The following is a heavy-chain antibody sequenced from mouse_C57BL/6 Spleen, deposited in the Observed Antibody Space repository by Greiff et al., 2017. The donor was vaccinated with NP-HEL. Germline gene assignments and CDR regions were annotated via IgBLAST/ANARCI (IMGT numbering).Heavy chain of an antibody. D-gene: IGHD1-1*01. Sequence: EVQLQQSGTVLARPGASVKMSCKTSGYTFTSYWMHWVKQRPGQGLEWIGAIYPGNSDTSYNQKFKGKAKLTAVTSASTAYMELSSLTNEDSAVDYCTRSRDYDGSSYGAYWGQGTLVTVSA. CDR1: GYTFTSYW. CDR2: IYPGNSDT. CDR3: TRSRDYDGSSYGAY. J-gene: IGHJ3*01. V-gene: IGHV1-5*01.